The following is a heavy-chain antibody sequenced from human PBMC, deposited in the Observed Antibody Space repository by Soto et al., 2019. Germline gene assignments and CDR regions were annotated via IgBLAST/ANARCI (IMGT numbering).Heavy chain of an antibody. J-gene: IGHJ3*02. Sequence: VKVSCQASGYTFTSYYMHGVGQAPGQGLEWMGIINPSGGSTNYAQKFQGRVTMTRDTSTSTVYMELSSLRSEDTAVYYCARSHDIRAFDIWGQGTMVTVSS. V-gene: IGHV1-46*01. D-gene: IGHD3-9*01. CDR1: GYTFTSYY. CDR2: INPSGGST. CDR3: ARSHDIRAFDI.